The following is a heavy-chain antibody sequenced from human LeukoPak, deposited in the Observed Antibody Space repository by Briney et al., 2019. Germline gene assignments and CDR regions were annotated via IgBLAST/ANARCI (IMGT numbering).Heavy chain of an antibody. CDR3: ANDSAAGYYDFWSGYYTGYFDY. V-gene: IGHV3-30*02. D-gene: IGHD3-3*01. CDR2: IRYDGSNK. Sequence: GGSLRLSCAASGFTFSSYGMHWVRQAPGKGLEWVAFIRYDGSNKYYADSVKGRFTISRDNSKNTLYLQMNSLRAEDTAVYYCANDSAAGYYDFWSGYYTGYFDYWGQGTLVTVSS. CDR1: GFTFSSYG. J-gene: IGHJ4*02.